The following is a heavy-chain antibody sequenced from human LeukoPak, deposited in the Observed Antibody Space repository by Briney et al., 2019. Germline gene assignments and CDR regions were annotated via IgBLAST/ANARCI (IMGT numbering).Heavy chain of an antibody. D-gene: IGHD3-3*01. CDR3: VREAPYYDFWIGPSRRSKNYYCYGMDL. J-gene: IGHJ6*02. CDR1: GGTFSSYA. CDR2: IIPILCVA. Sequence: SVKVSCKASGGTFSSYAISWVRQAPGQGVEWMRRIIPILCVANHAHKFQGTVTITAVKSPRPAYMETSSLRSEETAVYYCVREAPYYDFWIGPSRRSKNYYCYGMDLWGQGTMVTVSS. V-gene: IGHV1-69*04.